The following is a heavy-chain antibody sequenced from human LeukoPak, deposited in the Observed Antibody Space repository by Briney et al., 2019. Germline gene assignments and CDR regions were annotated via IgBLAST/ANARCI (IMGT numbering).Heavy chain of an antibody. D-gene: IGHD3-22*01. Sequence: ASVKVSCEASGYTFTGYYMHWVRQAPGQGLEWMGWINPNSGGTNYAQKFQGRVTMARDTSISTAYMELSRLRSDDTAVYYCARYYYDSSGYVSEGFDYWGQGTLVTVSS. J-gene: IGHJ4*02. CDR3: ARYYYDSSGYVSEGFDY. CDR2: INPNSGGT. CDR1: GYTFTGYY. V-gene: IGHV1-2*02.